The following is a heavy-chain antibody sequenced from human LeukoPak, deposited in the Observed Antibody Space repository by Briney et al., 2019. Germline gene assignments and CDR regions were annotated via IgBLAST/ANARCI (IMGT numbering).Heavy chain of an antibody. J-gene: IGHJ5*02. CDR3: ARAGAYYSSTSCLGICFDP. Sequence: PSETLSLTCTVSGGSISSSSYYWGWIRQPPGQGLEWIGSIYYSGSTYYNPSLKSRVTISVDTSKNQFSLKLSSVSAEDTAVYYCARAGAYYSSTSCLGICFDPWGQGTLVTVSS. CDR2: IYYSGST. D-gene: IGHD2-2*01. V-gene: IGHV4-39*01. CDR1: GGSISSSSYY.